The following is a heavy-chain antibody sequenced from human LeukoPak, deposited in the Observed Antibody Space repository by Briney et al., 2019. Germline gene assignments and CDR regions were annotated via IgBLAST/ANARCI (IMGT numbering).Heavy chain of an antibody. CDR2: IYSGGST. CDR1: GFTVSSNY. J-gene: IGHJ5*02. Sequence: GGSLRLSCAASGFTVSSNYMSWVRQAPGKGLEWVSVIYSGGSTYYADSVKGRFTISRDNSKNTLYLQMNSLRAEDTAVYYCAKDVIGGRYCSSTSCYANWFDPWGQGTLVTVSS. D-gene: IGHD2-2*01. V-gene: IGHV3-53*01. CDR3: AKDVIGGRYCSSTSCYANWFDP.